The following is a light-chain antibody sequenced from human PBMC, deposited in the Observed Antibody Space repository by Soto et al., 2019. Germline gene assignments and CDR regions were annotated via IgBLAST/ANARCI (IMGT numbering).Light chain of an antibody. J-gene: IGLJ1*01. V-gene: IGLV2-14*01. CDR2: EVS. CDR3: SSYTRSSPYV. CDR1: SSDVGGYNY. Sequence: QSALTQPASVSGSPGQSITISCTGTSSDVGGYNYVSWYQQHPGKAPKLMMYEVSNRPSGVSNRFSGSKSGNTASLTISGLQAEDEADYYCSSYTRSSPYVFGTGTKVTV.